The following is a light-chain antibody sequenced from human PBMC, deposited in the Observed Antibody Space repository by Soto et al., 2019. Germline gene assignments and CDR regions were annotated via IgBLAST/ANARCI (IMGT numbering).Light chain of an antibody. V-gene: IGKV3-20*01. CDR3: QQYGSSPGT. J-gene: IGKJ1*01. CDR1: QSVRDRY. Sequence: EIVLTQSAGTLSSSPGERATLSCRASQSVRDRYLAWYQQKTGQAPSLVIYDTSTRATGVPDRFSGSGYGTDFDLTISRVGTEDFAIYFCQQYGSSPGTFGQGTKVDIK. CDR2: DTS.